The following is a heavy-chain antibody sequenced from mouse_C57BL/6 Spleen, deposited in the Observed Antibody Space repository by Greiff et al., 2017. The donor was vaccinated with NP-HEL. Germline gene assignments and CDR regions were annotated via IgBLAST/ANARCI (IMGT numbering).Heavy chain of an antibody. D-gene: IGHD3-3*01. CDR3: ARSRDGGFAY. Sequence: QVQLKQPGAELVRPGSSVKLSCKASGYTFTSYWMHWVKQRPIQGLEWIGNIDPSDSETHYNQKFKDKATLTVDKSSSPVYMQLSSLTSEDSAVYYCARSRDGGFAYWGQGTLVTVSA. CDR2: IDPSDSET. J-gene: IGHJ3*01. CDR1: GYTFTSYW. V-gene: IGHV1-52*01.